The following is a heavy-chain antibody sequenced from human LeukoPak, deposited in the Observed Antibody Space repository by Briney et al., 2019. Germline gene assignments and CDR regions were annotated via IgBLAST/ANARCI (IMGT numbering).Heavy chain of an antibody. CDR2: IFYSGSS. Sequence: PSETLSLTCTVSGVSINSSSYYWGWIRQPPGKGLEWIGSIFYSGSSNYNPSLKSRVTISVDTSKNHFSLKLSSVTAADTAVYYCSRPLLRECGYCYGFWGQGTLVTVSS. V-gene: IGHV4-39*02. J-gene: IGHJ4*02. CDR3: SRPLLRECGYCYGF. D-gene: IGHD2-21*02. CDR1: GVSINSSSYY.